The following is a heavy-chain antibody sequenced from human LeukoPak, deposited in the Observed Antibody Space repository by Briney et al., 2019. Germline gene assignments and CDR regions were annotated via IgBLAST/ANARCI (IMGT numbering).Heavy chain of an antibody. CDR1: GFTFSSYA. CDR3: AREGHYYDSSGPTGAFDY. D-gene: IGHD3-22*01. Sequence: AGGSLRLSCAASGFTFSSYAVHWVRQAPGKGLEWVAVISYDGSNKYYADSVKGRFTISRDNSKNTLYLQMNSLRAEDTAVYYCAREGHYYDSSGPTGAFDYWGQGTLVTVSS. CDR2: ISYDGSNK. J-gene: IGHJ4*02. V-gene: IGHV3-30-3*01.